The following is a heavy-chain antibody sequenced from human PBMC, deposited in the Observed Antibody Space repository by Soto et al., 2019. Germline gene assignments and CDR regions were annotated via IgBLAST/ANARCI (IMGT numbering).Heavy chain of an antibody. CDR2: ISAYNGNT. V-gene: IGHV1-18*01. Sequence: ASVKVSCKASGYTFTSYGISWVRQAPGQGLEWMGWISAYNGNTNYAQKLQGRVTMTTDTSTSTAYMELRSLRSDDTAVYYCARDWPLSQYCSSTSCYWDPDDAFDIWGQGTMVTVSS. D-gene: IGHD2-2*01. J-gene: IGHJ3*02. CDR3: ARDWPLSQYCSSTSCYWDPDDAFDI. CDR1: GYTFTSYG.